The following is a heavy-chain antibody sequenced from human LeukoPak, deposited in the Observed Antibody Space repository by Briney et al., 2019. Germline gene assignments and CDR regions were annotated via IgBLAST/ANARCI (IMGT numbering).Heavy chain of an antibody. CDR2: ISGSGRP. J-gene: IGHJ4*02. CDR3: ARAPTGQIDY. CDR1: GFTFNDYY. Sequence: KPGGSLRLSCTASGFTFNDYYMTWIRQAPGKGLEWVSYISGSGRPRYADSATGRFTISRDNARNSLYLQMSSLRVEDTAVYYCARAPTGQIDYWGQGTLVTVSS. D-gene: IGHD3-9*01. V-gene: IGHV3-11*01.